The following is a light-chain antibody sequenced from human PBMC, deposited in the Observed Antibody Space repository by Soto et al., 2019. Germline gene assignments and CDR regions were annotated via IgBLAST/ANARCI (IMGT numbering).Light chain of an antibody. CDR1: QSVSSSY. Sequence: DIGLTQSPDTLSLSPGERATLSCRASQSVSSSYLAWYQQKPGQAPRLLIYGASSRATGIPDRFSGSGSGTDFTLTISRLEPEDFAVYYCQQYGSSPLTFGGGTKVDI. J-gene: IGKJ4*01. CDR2: GAS. V-gene: IGKV3-20*01. CDR3: QQYGSSPLT.